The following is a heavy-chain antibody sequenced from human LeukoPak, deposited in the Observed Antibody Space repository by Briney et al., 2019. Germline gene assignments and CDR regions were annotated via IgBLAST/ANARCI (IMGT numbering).Heavy chain of an antibody. CDR3: VRESITGHRDFDY. CDR1: GFTFGSYS. Sequence: PGGSLRLPCAASGFTFGSYSMNWVRQAPGKGLEWLSYISSGSRTIYYADSVEGRFTVSRDNAKNSLYLQMRSLRAEDTAVYYCVRESITGHRDFDYWGQGTLVTVSS. V-gene: IGHV3-48*01. CDR2: ISSGSRTI. D-gene: IGHD1-20*01. J-gene: IGHJ4*02.